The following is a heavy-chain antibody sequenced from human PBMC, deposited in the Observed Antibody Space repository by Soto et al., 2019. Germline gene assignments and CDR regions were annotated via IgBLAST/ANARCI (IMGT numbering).Heavy chain of an antibody. CDR1: GDSVSSNSAA. CDR3: ARVPFAGYSSSFYHYFDY. J-gene: IGHJ4*02. CDR2: TYYRSKWYN. Sequence: PSQTLSLTCAISGDSVSSNSAAWNWIRPSPSRGLEWLGRTYYRSKWYNDYAVSVKSRITINPDTSKNQFSLQLNSVTPEDTAVYYCARVPFAGYSSSFYHYFDYWGQGTLVTVSS. V-gene: IGHV6-1*01. D-gene: IGHD6-13*01.